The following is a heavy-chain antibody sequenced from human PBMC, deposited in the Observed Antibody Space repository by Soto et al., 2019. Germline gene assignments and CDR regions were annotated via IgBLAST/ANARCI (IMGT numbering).Heavy chain of an antibody. D-gene: IGHD6-13*01. CDR3: ARGFGSSGNTGGCSWFDC. CDR2: MSPNSENK. Sequence: ASVKVSCKTSGYTLTNFDVNWVRQAAGQGLEWMGWMSPNSENKGYAQKFQGRLSVTRDTSITTAYMELSSLTSEDTAIYYCARGFGSSGNTGGCSWFDCWGQGTLVTVSS. CDR1: GYTLTNFD. J-gene: IGHJ5*01. V-gene: IGHV1-8*01.